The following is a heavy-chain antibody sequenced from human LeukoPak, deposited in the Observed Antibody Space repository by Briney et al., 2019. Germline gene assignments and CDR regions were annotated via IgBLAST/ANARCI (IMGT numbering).Heavy chain of an antibody. V-gene: IGHV3-23*01. CDR2: ISGSGGSI. CDR1: GFTFSSYE. CDR3: AKGGGYEAQYYYYYLDV. Sequence: GGSLRLSCAASGFTFSSYEMNWVRQAPGKGLEWVSGISGSGGSIDYADSVKGRFIISRDNSKNTLYLQMKSLRAEDTAVYYCAKGGGYEAQYYYYYLDVWGKGTTVTISS. D-gene: IGHD5-12*01. J-gene: IGHJ6*03.